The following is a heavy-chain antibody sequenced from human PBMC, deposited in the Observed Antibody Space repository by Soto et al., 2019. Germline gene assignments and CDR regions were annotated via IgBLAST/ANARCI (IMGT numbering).Heavy chain of an antibody. V-gene: IGHV1-69*13. CDR1: GYTFTTYG. J-gene: IGHJ4*02. D-gene: IGHD3-10*01. CDR3: ARDRADGSGSYYKGLSDY. Sequence: RASVKVSCKASGYTFTTYGISWVRQAPGQGLEWMGGIIPIFGTANYAQKFQGRVTITADESTSTAYMELSSLRSEDTAVYYCARDRADGSGSYYKGLSDYWGQGTLVTVSS. CDR2: IIPIFGTA.